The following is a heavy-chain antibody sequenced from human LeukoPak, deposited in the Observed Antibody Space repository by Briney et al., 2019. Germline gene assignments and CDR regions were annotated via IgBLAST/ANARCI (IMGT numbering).Heavy chain of an antibody. Sequence: SETLSLTCTVSGASIGGSNYYWGWIRQPPGKGLEWIGSMYYSATSYYNPSLKSRITISVDASKNQFSLRLTSVTAADTAVYYCAREEMVTACYFDCWGQGTLVTVSA. CDR1: GASIGGSNYY. D-gene: IGHD5-24*01. V-gene: IGHV4-39*07. CDR2: MYYSATS. J-gene: IGHJ4*02. CDR3: AREEMVTACYFDC.